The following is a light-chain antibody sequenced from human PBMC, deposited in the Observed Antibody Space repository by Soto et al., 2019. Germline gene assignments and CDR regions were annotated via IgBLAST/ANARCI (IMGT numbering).Light chain of an antibody. J-gene: IGKJ1*01. Sequence: DIVMTQSPDSLAVSLGERATINCKSNQSVLYSSNNKSYLAWYQQKPGQPPKLLVYWASTRESGVPDRFSGSGSGTDFTLTISSLQAEDVAVYYCQQYYSTPTFGQGTKVEIK. CDR1: QSVLYSSNNKSY. CDR2: WAS. V-gene: IGKV4-1*01. CDR3: QQYYSTPT.